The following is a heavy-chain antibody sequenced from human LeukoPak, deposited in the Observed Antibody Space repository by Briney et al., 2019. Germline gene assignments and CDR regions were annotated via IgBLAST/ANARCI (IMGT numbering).Heavy chain of an antibody. V-gene: IGHV4-38-2*02. D-gene: IGHD3-16*02. CDR2: IYHSGST. Sequence: SETLSLTCTVSGYSISSGYYWGWIRQPPGKGLEWIGSIYHSGSTYYNPSLKSRVTLSVDTSKNQFSLKLSSVTAADTAVYYCARASILRLGELSLMLWGQGTLVTVSS. CDR1: GYSISSGYY. J-gene: IGHJ4*02. CDR3: ARASILRLGELSLML.